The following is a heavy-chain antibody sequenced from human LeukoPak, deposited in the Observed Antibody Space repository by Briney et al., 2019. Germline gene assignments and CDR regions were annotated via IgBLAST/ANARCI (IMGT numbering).Heavy chain of an antibody. V-gene: IGHV3-23*01. D-gene: IGHD3-10*01. CDR1: GFTLGAM. CDR2: IGDSGGST. J-gene: IGHJ4*02. Sequence: GGSLRLSCAASGFTLGAMSWLRQAPGKGLEWVSTIGDSGGSTYYADSVRGRFTISRDNSKNTLYLQMNSLRAEDSAVYYCAKYRGFGDSYDSWGQGTLVTVSS. CDR3: AKYRGFGDSYDS.